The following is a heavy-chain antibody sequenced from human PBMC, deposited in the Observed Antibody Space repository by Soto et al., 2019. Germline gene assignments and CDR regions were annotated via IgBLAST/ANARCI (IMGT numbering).Heavy chain of an antibody. V-gene: IGHV1-69*01. CDR3: ARFGYCSSTSCYTTEYYYYYGMDV. D-gene: IGHD2-2*02. CDR1: GGTFSSYA. J-gene: IGHJ6*02. CDR2: IIPIFGTA. Sequence: QVQLVQSGAEVKKPGSSVKVSCKASGGTFSSYAISWVRQAPGQGLEWMGGIIPIFGTANYAQKVQGRVTITADEYTSTAYMELSSLRSEDTAVYYCARFGYCSSTSCYTTEYYYYYGMDVWGQGTTVTVSS.